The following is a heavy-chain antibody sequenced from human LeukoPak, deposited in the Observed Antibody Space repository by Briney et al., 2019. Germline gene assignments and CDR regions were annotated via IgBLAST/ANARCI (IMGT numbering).Heavy chain of an antibody. CDR2: IYPGDSDT. CDR1: EYSFATYW. Sequence: GESLKISCNGSEYSFATYWIVWVRQMPGKGLEWMGTIYPGDSDTRYSPSFEGQVTISADKSISTAYLQWSSLKASDTAMYYCARQTRDGSGSRGYSFDFWGQGTLVTVSS. V-gene: IGHV5-51*01. D-gene: IGHD3-10*01. CDR3: ARQTRDGSGSRGYSFDF. J-gene: IGHJ4*02.